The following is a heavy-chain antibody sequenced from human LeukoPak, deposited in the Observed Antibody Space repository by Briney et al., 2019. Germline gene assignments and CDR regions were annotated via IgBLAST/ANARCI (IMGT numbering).Heavy chain of an antibody. CDR1: GGSISSYY. Sequence: PSETLSLTCTVSGGSISSYYWSWVRQPAGKGLEWVGRIYASGNTNYNPSLKGRVTMTVDTSKNQFSLNLSSVTAADTAVYYCARVSYDYVWGSYRSSSYYFDYWGQGTLVTVSS. V-gene: IGHV4-4*07. CDR3: ARVSYDYVWGSYRSSSYYFDY. CDR2: IYASGNT. J-gene: IGHJ4*02. D-gene: IGHD3-16*02.